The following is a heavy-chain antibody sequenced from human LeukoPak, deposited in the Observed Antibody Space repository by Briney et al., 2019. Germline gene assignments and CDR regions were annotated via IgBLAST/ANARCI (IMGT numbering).Heavy chain of an antibody. V-gene: IGHV3-7*01. CDR3: AREGITMVRERAYYFDY. CDR1: GFTFSHFW. CDR2: IKEDGSER. J-gene: IGHJ4*02. D-gene: IGHD3-10*01. Sequence: GGSLRLSCEVSGFTFSHFWMSWVRQAPGKGLEWVANIKEDGSERYYVESLKARFTISRDNAKNSLSLLMNSLRAEDTGVYYCAREGITMVRERAYYFDYWGQGTLVTVSS.